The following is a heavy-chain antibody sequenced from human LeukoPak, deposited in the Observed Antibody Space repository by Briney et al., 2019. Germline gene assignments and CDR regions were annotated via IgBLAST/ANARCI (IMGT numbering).Heavy chain of an antibody. J-gene: IGHJ4*02. CDR1: GFTFSSYS. CDR2: ISSSGGVT. D-gene: IGHD5-24*01. Sequence: PGGSLRLSCAASGFTFSSYSMSWVRQAPGKGLEWVSSISSSGGVTYYADSVKGRFTISRDNSKNTLYLQMNSLRAEDTAVYYCAKGRDGYNLDYFDYWGQGTLVTVSS. CDR3: AKGRDGYNLDYFDY. V-gene: IGHV3-23*01.